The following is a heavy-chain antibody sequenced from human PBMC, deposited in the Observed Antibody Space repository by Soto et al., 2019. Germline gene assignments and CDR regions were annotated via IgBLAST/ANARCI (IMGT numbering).Heavy chain of an antibody. D-gene: IGHD2-2*01. CDR1: GYTFTSYA. Sequence: ASVKVSCKASGYTFTSYAMHWVRQAPGQRLEWMGWINAGNGNTKYSQKFQGRVTITRDTSASTAYMELSSLRSEDTVVYYFARRLGPAAIFYYYGMDVWGQGTTVTVSS. J-gene: IGHJ6*02. V-gene: IGHV1-3*01. CDR3: ARRLGPAAIFYYYGMDV. CDR2: INAGNGNT.